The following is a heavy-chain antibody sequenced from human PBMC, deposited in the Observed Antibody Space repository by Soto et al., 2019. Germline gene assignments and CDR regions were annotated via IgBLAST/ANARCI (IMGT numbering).Heavy chain of an antibody. V-gene: IGHV3-21*01. CDR3: ARVGGEQWLSPGDY. CDR1: GFTFSSYS. J-gene: IGHJ4*02. D-gene: IGHD6-19*01. Sequence: EGSLRLSCAASGFTFSSYSMNWVRQAPGKGLEWVSSISSSSSYIYYADSVKGRFTISRDNAKNSLYLQMNSLRAEDTAVYYCARVGGEQWLSPGDYWGQGTLVTVSS. CDR2: ISSSSSYI.